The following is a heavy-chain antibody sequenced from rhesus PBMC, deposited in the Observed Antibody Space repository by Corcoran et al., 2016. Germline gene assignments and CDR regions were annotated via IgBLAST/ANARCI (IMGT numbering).Heavy chain of an antibody. J-gene: IGHJ4*01. CDR2: ISGDGGST. CDR3: SRDLVVVATFDY. V-gene: IGHV3-134*01. Sequence: DVQLVESGGALAQPGGSLRLSCAAYGFTFDAYAMCGVRQAPGKGLEWVSRISGDGGSTYYADSVKGRFTISRDNAKNTLYLQMDRLRAEDTALYYCSRDLVVVATFDYWGPGVLVTVSS. D-gene: IGHD2-21*01. CDR1: GFTFDAYA.